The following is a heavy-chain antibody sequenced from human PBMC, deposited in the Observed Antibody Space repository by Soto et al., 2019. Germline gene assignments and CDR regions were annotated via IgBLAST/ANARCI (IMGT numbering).Heavy chain of an antibody. J-gene: IGHJ6*03. Sequence: EVQLVESGGGLVQPGGSLRLSCAASGFTVSSNYMSWVRQAPGKGLEWVSVIYSGGSTYYADSVKGRFTISRDNSKNTLYLQVNSLRAEDTAVYYCARDDPHYYYMDVWGKGTTVTVSS. CDR3: ARDDPHYYYMDV. CDR2: IYSGGST. CDR1: GFTVSSNY. V-gene: IGHV3-66*01.